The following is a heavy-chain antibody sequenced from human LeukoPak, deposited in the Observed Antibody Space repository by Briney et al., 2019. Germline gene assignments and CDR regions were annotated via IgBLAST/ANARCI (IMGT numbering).Heavy chain of an antibody. J-gene: IGHJ3*02. CDR3: ARESRIVVVPAAIGGVAAFDI. V-gene: IGHV4-30-4*08. Sequence: SETLSLTCTVSGGSISSGDYYWSWIRQPPGKGLEWIGYIYYSGSIYYNPSLKSRVTISVDTSKNQFSLKLSSVTAADTAVYYCARESRIVVVPAAIGGVAAFDIWGQGTMVTVSS. D-gene: IGHD2-2*01. CDR1: GGSISSGDYY. CDR2: IYYSGSI.